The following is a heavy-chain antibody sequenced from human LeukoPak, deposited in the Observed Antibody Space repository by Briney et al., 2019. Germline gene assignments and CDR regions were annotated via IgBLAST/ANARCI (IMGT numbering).Heavy chain of an antibody. CDR2: ISGSGGST. Sequence: GGSLRLSCAASGFTFSSYAMSWVRQAPGKGLEWVSAISGSGGSTYYADSVKGRFTISRDNSKNTLYLQMNSLRAEDTAVYYCARDSKPYYYDSNSADYWGQGTLVTVSS. CDR1: GFTFSSYA. J-gene: IGHJ4*02. D-gene: IGHD3-22*01. V-gene: IGHV3-23*01. CDR3: ARDSKPYYYDSNSADY.